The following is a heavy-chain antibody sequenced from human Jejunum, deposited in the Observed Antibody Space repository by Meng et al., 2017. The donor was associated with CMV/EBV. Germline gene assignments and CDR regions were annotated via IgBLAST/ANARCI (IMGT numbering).Heavy chain of an antibody. CDR2: ISPYNGNA. J-gene: IGHJ4*02. D-gene: IGHD2-21*02. CDR3: ARDSSDDYFDY. Sequence: QVLLLQSGPEGQKPGASVKVSVKTSGYTFMEHGISWVRHAPGQGLEWVGWISPYNGNADSAQKIQGRVTMTTDTSTSTVYLELKNLKSDDTAIYYCARDSSDDYFDYWGQGTLVTVSS. V-gene: IGHV1-18*01. CDR1: GYTFMEHG.